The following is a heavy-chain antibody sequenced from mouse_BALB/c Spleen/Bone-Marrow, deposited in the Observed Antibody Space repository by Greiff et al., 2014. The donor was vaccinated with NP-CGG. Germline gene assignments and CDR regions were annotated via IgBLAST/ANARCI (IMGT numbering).Heavy chain of an antibody. D-gene: IGHD2-10*02. CDR1: GYTFASYW. V-gene: IGHV1S132*01. Sequence: VKLMESGAELVKPGASVKLSCKTSGYTFASYWIQWVKQRPGQGLGWIGEIFPGTVTPYYNEKFKGKATLTIDTSSSTASIQLSSLTSEDSAVYFCARRGYGYLDYWGQGTTLTVSS. J-gene: IGHJ2*01. CDR3: ARRGYGYLDY. CDR2: IFPGTVTP.